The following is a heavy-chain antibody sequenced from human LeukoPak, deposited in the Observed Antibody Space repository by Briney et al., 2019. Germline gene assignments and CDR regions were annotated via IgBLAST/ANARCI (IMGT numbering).Heavy chain of an antibody. CDR3: ARGLAYYMDV. J-gene: IGHJ6*03. Sequence: SETLSLTCTVSGDSVSSSSYYWGWIRQPPGKGLEWIGSMYYSGSTYYNPSLKSRVTISEDTSKNQFSLKLSSVTAADTAVYYCARGLAYYMDVWGKGTTVTVSS. V-gene: IGHV4-39*07. CDR2: MYYSGST. D-gene: IGHD6-19*01. CDR1: GDSVSSSSYY.